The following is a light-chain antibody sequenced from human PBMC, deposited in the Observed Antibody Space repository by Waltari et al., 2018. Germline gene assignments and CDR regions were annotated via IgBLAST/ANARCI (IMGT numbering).Light chain of an antibody. Sequence: DIVLTQSPDSLAVSPVEKVTFNCKSRKSLLYSSNNRNYLAWYQQRAGQSPKLLIYGASTREMGVPGRFRGSGSGTDFTLTISSLQAEDVAIYYCQQYFTTPYTFGRGTKLEIK. CDR2: GAS. CDR1: KSLLYSSNNRNY. V-gene: IGKV4-1*01. CDR3: QQYFTTPYT. J-gene: IGKJ2*01.